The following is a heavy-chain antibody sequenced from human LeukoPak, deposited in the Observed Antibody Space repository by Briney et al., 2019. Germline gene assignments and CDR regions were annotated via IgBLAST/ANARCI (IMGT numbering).Heavy chain of an antibody. Sequence: PSETLSLTCTVSGGSISSHYWSWIRQPPGKGLEWIGYIYYSGSTNYNPSLKSRVTISVDTSKNQFSLKLSSVTAADTAVYYCARVQENYVGFYYYYYMDVWGKGTTVTVSS. CDR1: GGSISSHY. J-gene: IGHJ6*03. D-gene: IGHD1-7*01. V-gene: IGHV4-59*11. CDR3: ARVQENYVGFYYYYYMDV. CDR2: IYYSGST.